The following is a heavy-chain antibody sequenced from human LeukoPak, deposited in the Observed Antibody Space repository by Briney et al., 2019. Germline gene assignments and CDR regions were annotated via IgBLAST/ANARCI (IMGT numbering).Heavy chain of an antibody. V-gene: IGHV3-30-3*01. CDR3: ARDRGATYYYYAMDV. CDR2: ISHDGSNK. Sequence: GRSLRLPCAASGFTFSSYPMHWVRQAPGKGLEWVAVISHDGSNKYYADSVKGRFTISRDNSKNTLYVQMNSLRPEDTAVYYCARDRGATYYYYAMDVWGQGTTVTVSS. CDR1: GFTFSSYP. J-gene: IGHJ6*02.